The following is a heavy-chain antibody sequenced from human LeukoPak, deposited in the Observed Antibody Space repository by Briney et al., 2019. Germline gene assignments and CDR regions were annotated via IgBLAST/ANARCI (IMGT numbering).Heavy chain of an antibody. CDR2: ISSSSSTI. CDR1: GFTFSSYG. D-gene: IGHD6-6*01. CDR3: ARELIGSSSDAFDI. J-gene: IGHJ3*02. V-gene: IGHV3-48*04. Sequence: GGSLRLSCAASGFTFSSYGMHWVRQAPGKGLEWVSYISSSSSTIYYADSVKGRFTISRDNAKNSLYLQMNSLRAEDTAVYYCARELIGSSSDAFDIWGQGTMVTVSS.